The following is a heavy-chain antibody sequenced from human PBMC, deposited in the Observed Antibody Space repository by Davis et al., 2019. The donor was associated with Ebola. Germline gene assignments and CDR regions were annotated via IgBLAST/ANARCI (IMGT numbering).Heavy chain of an antibody. D-gene: IGHD5-24*01. CDR3: ARGDGYNFWATDS. V-gene: IGHV3-23*01. CDR2: ISGSGGST. Sequence: PGGSLRLSCTDSVITFSSYAMTWVRQAPGKGLEWVSAISGSGGSTYYADSVKGRFTISRDNSKKTLYLQMNSLRAEDTAVYYCARGDGYNFWATDSWGQGTLVTVSS. CDR1: VITFSSYA. J-gene: IGHJ5*02.